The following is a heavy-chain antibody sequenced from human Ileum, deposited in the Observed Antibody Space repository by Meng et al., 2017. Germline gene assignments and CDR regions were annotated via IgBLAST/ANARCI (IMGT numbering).Heavy chain of an antibody. CDR2: IYSNGNT. CDR1: GGSISSGDYY. J-gene: IGHJ4*02. D-gene: IGHD2-8*01. Sequence: QLQLQESGPRLVKPSQTLFLNCTVSGGSISSGDYYWSWVRQSPGKGPELIGYIYSNGNTYSNPSLRGRLMISIDTSKNQFSLKLSSVTAADTAVYYCTRAPKYCANAVCSRPLDSWGQGTLVTVSS. CDR3: TRAPKYCANAVCSRPLDS. V-gene: IGHV4-30-4*01.